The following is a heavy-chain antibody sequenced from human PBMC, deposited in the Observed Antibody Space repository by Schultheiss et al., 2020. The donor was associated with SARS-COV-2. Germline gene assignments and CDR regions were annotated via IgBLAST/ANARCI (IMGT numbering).Heavy chain of an antibody. J-gene: IGHJ6*03. D-gene: IGHD2-2*01. V-gene: IGHV1-69*04. CDR1: GGTFSSYA. Sequence: SVKVSCKASGGTFSSYAISWVRQAPGQGLEWMGRIIPILGIANYAQKFQGRVTITADKSTSTAYMELSSLRSEDTAVYYCARHLYSTSGNYFYYYLGVWGKGTTVTVSS. CDR3: ARHLYSTSGNYFYYYLGV. CDR2: IIPILGIA.